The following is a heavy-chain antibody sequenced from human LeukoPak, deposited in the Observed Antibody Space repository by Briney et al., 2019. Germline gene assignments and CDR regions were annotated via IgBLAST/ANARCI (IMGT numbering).Heavy chain of an antibody. CDR2: ISSNGGST. V-gene: IGHV3-64*04. Sequence: GGSLRLSCSASGFTFSSYAMHWVRQAPGKGLEYVSAISSNGGSTYYADSVKGRFTISRDNSKNTLYLQMNSLRAEGTAVYYCAKVGPKWYFDLWGRGTLVTVSS. CDR3: AKVGPKWYFDL. J-gene: IGHJ2*01. CDR1: GFTFSSYA.